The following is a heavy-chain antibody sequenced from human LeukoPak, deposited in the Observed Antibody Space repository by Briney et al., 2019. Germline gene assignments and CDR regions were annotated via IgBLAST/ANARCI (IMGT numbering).Heavy chain of an antibody. Sequence: GGSLRLSCAASGFTFSSYAMSWVRQAPGKGLECISGFSGSGGSTYYADSVKGRFTISRDNSKNTLYLQMNSLRADDTAVYYCVRDRGISFYFDYWGQGTLVTVSS. CDR1: GFTFSSYA. CDR3: VRDRGISFYFDY. D-gene: IGHD3-16*02. V-gene: IGHV3-23*01. CDR2: FSGSGGST. J-gene: IGHJ4*02.